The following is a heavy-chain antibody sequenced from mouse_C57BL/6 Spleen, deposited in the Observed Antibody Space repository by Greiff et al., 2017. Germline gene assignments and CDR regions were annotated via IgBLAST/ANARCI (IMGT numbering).Heavy chain of an antibody. CDR2: IWSGGST. Sequence: QVQLKESGPGLVQPSQSLSITCTVSGFSLTSYGVHWVRQSPGKGLEWLGVIWSGGSTDYNAAFISRLSISKDNSKSQVFFKMNSLQADDTAIYYCARVGEEGFFDYWGQGTTLTVSS. J-gene: IGHJ2*01. CDR1: GFSLTSYG. CDR3: ARVGEEGFFDY. V-gene: IGHV2-2*01.